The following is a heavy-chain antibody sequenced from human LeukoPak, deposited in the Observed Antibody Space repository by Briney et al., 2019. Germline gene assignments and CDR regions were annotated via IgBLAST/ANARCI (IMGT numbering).Heavy chain of an antibody. CDR3: ATVTTLTYYFDY. J-gene: IGHJ4*01. V-gene: IGHV1-69*05. CDR1: GGTFSSYA. CDR2: IIPIFGTA. Sequence: SVKVSCKASGGTFSSYAISWVRQAPGQGLEWMGGIIPIFGTANYAQKLQGRVTMTTDTSTSTAYMELRSLRSDDTAVYYCATVTTLTYYFDYWGQGTLVTVSS. D-gene: IGHD1-1*01.